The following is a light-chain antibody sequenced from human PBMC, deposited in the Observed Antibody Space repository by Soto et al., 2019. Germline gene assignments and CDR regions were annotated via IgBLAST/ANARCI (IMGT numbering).Light chain of an antibody. CDR1: SSDVGSYNL. V-gene: IGLV2-23*01. CDR2: EGS. J-gene: IGLJ1*01. Sequence: QSVLTQPASVSGSPGQSITISCTGTSSDVGSYNLVSWYQQHPGKAPKLMIYEGSKRPSGVSNRFSGSKSGNTASLTISGLQDEDAADYYCCSYAGSSTNVFGTGTKLTVL. CDR3: CSYAGSSTNV.